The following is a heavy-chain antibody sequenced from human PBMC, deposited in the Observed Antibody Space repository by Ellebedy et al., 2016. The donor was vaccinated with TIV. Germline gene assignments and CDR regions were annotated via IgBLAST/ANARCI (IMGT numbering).Heavy chain of an antibody. V-gene: IGHV3-74*01. J-gene: IGHJ4*02. CDR2: INTDGTTT. CDR3: ASDYGGPDY. Sequence: GESLKISCAASGFTLSSYWMHWVRQVSGKGLVWVSRINTDGTTTTYADSVKGRFTISRDNAKSTLYLQMNSLRAEDTAVYYCASDYGGPDYWGQGTLVTVSS. D-gene: IGHD4-23*01. CDR1: GFTLSSYW.